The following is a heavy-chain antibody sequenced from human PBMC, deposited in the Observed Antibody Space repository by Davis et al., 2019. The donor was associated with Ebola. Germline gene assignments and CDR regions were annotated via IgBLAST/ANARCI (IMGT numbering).Heavy chain of an antibody. J-gene: IGHJ4*02. CDR1: GFTFSSYG. Sequence: PGGSLRLSCAASGFTFSSYGMHWVRQAPGKGLEWVAVIWYDGSNKYYADSVKGRFTISRDNSKNTLYLQMNSLRAEDTAVYYCARDRERTGYFDYWGQGTLVTVSS. D-gene: IGHD1-1*01. CDR2: IWYDGSNK. V-gene: IGHV3-33*01. CDR3: ARDRERTGYFDY.